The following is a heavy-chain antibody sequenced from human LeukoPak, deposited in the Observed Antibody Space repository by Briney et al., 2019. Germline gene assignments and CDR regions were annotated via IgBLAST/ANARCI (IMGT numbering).Heavy chain of an antibody. D-gene: IGHD6-6*01. Sequence: PGGSVRLSCAASGFAFSRYAMSWVRQAPGKGLEWVSAISGSGGSTYYADSVKGRFTISRDNSKNTLYLQMNSLRAEDTAVYYCAKEGPYSSSSYYFDYWGQGTLVTVSS. J-gene: IGHJ4*02. V-gene: IGHV3-23*01. CDR3: AKEGPYSSSSYYFDY. CDR2: ISGSGGST. CDR1: GFAFSRYA.